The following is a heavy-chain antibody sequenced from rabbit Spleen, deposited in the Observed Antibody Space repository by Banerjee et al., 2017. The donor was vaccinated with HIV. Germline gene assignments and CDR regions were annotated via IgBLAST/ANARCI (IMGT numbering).Heavy chain of an antibody. Sequence: QSLEESGGGLVQPGGSLTLTCKASGFIFSDSYYMYWVRQAPGKGLEWIASIYVGSTGSIYYATWAKGQFTISKTSSTTVTLQMTSLTAADTATYFCARNYVNAFDPWGPGTLVTVS. CDR1: GFIFSDSYY. J-gene: IGHJ2*01. CDR2: IYVGSTGSI. D-gene: IGHD1-1*01. CDR3: ARNYVNAFDP. V-gene: IGHV1S40*01.